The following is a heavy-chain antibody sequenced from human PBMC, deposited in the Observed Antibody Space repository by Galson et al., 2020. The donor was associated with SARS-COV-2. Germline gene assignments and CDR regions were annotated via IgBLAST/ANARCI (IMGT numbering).Heavy chain of an antibody. J-gene: IGHJ6*02. V-gene: IGHV1-24*01. CDR3: SVVPAARYYYYGMDV. CDR1: GYTLTELS. CDR2: FDPEDGET. Sequence: ASVKVSCKVSGYTLTELSMHWVRQAPGKGLEWMGGFDPEDGETIYAQKFQGRVTMTEDTSTDTAYMELSSLRSEDTAVYYCSVVPAARYYYYGMDVWGQGTTVTVSS. D-gene: IGHD2-2*01.